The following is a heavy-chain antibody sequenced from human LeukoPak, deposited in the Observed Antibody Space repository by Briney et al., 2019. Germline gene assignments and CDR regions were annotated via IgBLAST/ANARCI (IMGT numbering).Heavy chain of an antibody. CDR3: AEGGGWSWSYYYHYMDV. V-gene: IGHV3-48*01. D-gene: IGHD3-10*01. Sequence: PGGSLRLSCAASGFTFSSYNMNWVRQAPGKGLEWVSYISSSSRTIYYADSVKGRFTISRDNAKNSLYLQRNSLRADDTAVYYCAEGGGWSWSYYYHYMDVWGKGTTVTISS. J-gene: IGHJ6*03. CDR2: ISSSSRTI. CDR1: GFTFSSYN.